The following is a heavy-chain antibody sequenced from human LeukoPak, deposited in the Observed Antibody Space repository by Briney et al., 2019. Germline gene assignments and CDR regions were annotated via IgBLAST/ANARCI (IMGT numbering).Heavy chain of an antibody. CDR3: AREDSYYGSGSYPFDY. V-gene: IGHV3-21*01. CDR2: ISSSSSYI. CDR1: GFTFSSYS. J-gene: IGHJ4*02. D-gene: IGHD3-10*01. Sequence: GGSLRLSCAASGFTFSSYSMNWVRQAPGKGLEWVSSISSSSSYIYYADSVKGRFTISRDNAKNSLYLQMNSLRAEDTAVYYYAREDSYYGSGSYPFDYWGQGTLVTVSS.